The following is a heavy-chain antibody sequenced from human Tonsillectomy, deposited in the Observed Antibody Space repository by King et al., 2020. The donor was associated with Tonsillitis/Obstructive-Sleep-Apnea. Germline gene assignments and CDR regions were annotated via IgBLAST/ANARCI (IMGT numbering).Heavy chain of an antibody. CDR1: GFTFGDYA. CDR2: IRSKAYGGTT. D-gene: IGHD3-3*01. Sequence: VQLVESGGGLVQPGRSLRLSCTASGFTFGDYAMSWVRQAPGKGLEWVGFIRSKAYGGTTEYAASVKGRFTISRDDSKSIAYLQMNSLKTEDTAVYYCTRESTTYYDFWSGFSFDPWGQGTLVTVSS. V-gene: IGHV3-49*04. CDR3: TRESTTYYDFWSGFSFDP. J-gene: IGHJ5*02.